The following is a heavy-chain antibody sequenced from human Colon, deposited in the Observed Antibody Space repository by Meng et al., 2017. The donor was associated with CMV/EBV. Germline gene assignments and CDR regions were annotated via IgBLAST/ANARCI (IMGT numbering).Heavy chain of an antibody. J-gene: IGHJ6*02. CDR3: ARDRPQWSMDV. Sequence: GESLKISCAGSAITSRSAHFNWVRQAPGKGLEWISYISSAETGGVTYYAGSVKGRFTISRDTAKNSVYLQMNSLRVEDTAVYYCARDRPQWSMDVWGQGTTVTVSS. CDR1: AITSRSAH. V-gene: IGHV3-48*03. CDR2: ISSAETGGVT. D-gene: IGHD6-19*01.